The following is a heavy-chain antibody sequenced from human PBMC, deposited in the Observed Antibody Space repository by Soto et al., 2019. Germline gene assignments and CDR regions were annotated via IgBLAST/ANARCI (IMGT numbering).Heavy chain of an antibody. J-gene: IGHJ5*02. V-gene: IGHV4-39*01. D-gene: IGHD5-12*01. CDR3: ARHPEILSGNALGWFDP. Sequence: SETLSLTCTVSGGSISRSTYYWGWIRQSPGKGLEWIGSIYYTGNIFYTPSLKRRATISVDTSKNQFSLNLRSVTAADTAMYYCARHPEILSGNALGWFDPWGQGTLVTVSS. CDR1: GGSISRSTYY. CDR2: IYYTGNI.